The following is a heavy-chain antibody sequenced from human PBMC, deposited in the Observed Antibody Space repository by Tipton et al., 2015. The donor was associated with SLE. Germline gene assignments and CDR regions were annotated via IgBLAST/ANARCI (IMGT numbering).Heavy chain of an antibody. CDR3: ARLPNIGTNYYYMDV. J-gene: IGHJ6*03. CDR1: GDSISSHF. D-gene: IGHD2/OR15-2a*01. Sequence: LRLSCTVSGDSISSHFWSWIRQPPGKGLEWIGYIYYGGNTNYNPSLKSRVTISLDTSKSQFSLRLSSVTAADTAMYYCARLPNIGTNYYYMDVWGKGTTVTVAS. V-gene: IGHV4-59*08. CDR2: IYYGGNT.